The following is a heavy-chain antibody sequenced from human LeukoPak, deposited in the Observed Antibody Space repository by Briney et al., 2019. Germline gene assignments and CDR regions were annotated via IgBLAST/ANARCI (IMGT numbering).Heavy chain of an antibody. Sequence: ASVKVSCKASGYTFTGYYIHWVRQAPGQGLEWMGWINPSNGGTKYAQKFQGRVTMTRDTSITTAYMELSRLRSDDTAVYYCARDIDYYDSRRFYYWGQGTLVTVSS. CDR1: GYTFTGYY. CDR3: ARDIDYYDSRRFYY. CDR2: INPSNGGT. V-gene: IGHV1-2*02. D-gene: IGHD3-22*01. J-gene: IGHJ4*02.